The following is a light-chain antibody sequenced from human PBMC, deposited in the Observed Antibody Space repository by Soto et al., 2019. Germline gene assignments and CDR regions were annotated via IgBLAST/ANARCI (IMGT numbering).Light chain of an antibody. CDR2: CAS. V-gene: IGKV3-15*01. CDR3: QQYNNWPWT. J-gene: IGKJ1*01. CDR1: QSVSSY. Sequence: EIVLTQSPGTLSLSPGERATLSCRASQSVSSYLAWYQQKPGQAPRLLIYCASTRATSFPARFSGSGSGTDFTLTISSLQSEDFAVYYCQQYNNWPWTFGQGTKVEIK.